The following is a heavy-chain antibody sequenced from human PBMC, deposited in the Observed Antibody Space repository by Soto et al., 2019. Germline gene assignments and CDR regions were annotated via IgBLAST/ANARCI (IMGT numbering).Heavy chain of an antibody. J-gene: IGHJ5*02. CDR2: ISGSGGST. CDR3: RKDQVKAVAESGWFDP. D-gene: IGHD6-19*01. Sequence: PGGSLRLSCAASGFTFKNYAMSWVRQAPGKGLEWVAGISGSGGSTYYTDSVKGRFTISRDNSKNTLYLQMNSLRAEDTAVYYCRKDQVKAVAESGWFDPWGQGTLVTVSS. V-gene: IGHV3-23*01. CDR1: GFTFKNYA.